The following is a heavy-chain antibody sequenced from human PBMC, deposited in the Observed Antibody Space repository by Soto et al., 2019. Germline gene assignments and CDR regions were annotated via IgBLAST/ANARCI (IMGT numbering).Heavy chain of an antibody. CDR3: APTPYCGRHYYFYGMDV. CDR2: FVPGHGET. J-gene: IGHJ6*01. Sequence: QVQLIQSGAEVRKPGASVRVSCQVSGHTLSELSIHWVRQAPGKGLEWKGGFVPGHGETIYEQRFQDRVLMTEYTTTEPAYMALSSLTSEGTAAYFGAPTPYCGRHYYFYGMDVWGQGTTVTVAS. D-gene: IGHD2-15*01. V-gene: IGHV1-24*01. CDR1: GHTLSELS.